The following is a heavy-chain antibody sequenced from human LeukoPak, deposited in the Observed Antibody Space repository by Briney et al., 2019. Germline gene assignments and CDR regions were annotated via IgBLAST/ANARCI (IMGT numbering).Heavy chain of an antibody. D-gene: IGHD7-27*01. J-gene: IGHJ6*02. Sequence: GGSLRLSCAASGFTFSSYGMSWVRQAPGKGLEWVANIKQDGSEKYYVDSVKGRFTISRDNAKNSLYLQMNSLRAEDTAVYYCARDSLINWGPGYYYYGMDVWGQGTTVAVS. CDR2: IKQDGSEK. V-gene: IGHV3-7*01. CDR3: ARDSLINWGPGYYYYGMDV. CDR1: GFTFSSYG.